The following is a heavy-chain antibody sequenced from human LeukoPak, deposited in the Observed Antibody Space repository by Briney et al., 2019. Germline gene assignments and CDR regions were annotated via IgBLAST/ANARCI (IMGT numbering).Heavy chain of an antibody. CDR2: INPNSGGT. CDR1: GYTFTGYY. CDR3: ARAIATYYYDSSGYGVGYY. J-gene: IGHJ4*02. D-gene: IGHD3-22*01. V-gene: IGHV1-2*02. Sequence: ASVKVSCKASGYTFTGYYMHWVRQAPGQGLEWMGWINPNSGGTNYAQKFQGRVTMTRDTSISTAYMELSRLRSDDTAVYYCARAIATYYYDSSGYGVGYYWGQGTLVTVSS.